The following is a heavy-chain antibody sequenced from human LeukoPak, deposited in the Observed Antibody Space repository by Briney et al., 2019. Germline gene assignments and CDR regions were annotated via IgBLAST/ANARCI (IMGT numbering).Heavy chain of an antibody. V-gene: IGHV4-34*01. CDR1: GGSFSGYY. CDR3: ARGPRGGGLDY. Sequence: PSETLSLTCAVYGGSFSGYYWSWIRQPPGKGLEWIGEINHSGSTNYNPSLKSGVTISVDTSKSQFSLKLSSVTAADTAVYYCARGPRGGGLDYWGQGTLVTVSS. CDR2: INHSGST. J-gene: IGHJ4*02. D-gene: IGHD3-10*01.